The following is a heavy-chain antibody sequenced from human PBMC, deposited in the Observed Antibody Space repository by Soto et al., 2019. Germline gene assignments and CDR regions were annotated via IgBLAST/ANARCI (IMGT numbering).Heavy chain of an antibody. CDR1: GGTFSSYT. V-gene: IGHV1-69*02. CDR2: IIPILGIA. J-gene: IGHJ4*02. CDR3: ADSY. Sequence: QVQLVQSGAEVKKPGSSVKVSCKASGGTFSSYTISWVRQAPGQGLEWMGRIIPILGIANYAQKFQGRVTITEDRSTETAYMELRSRRSEGTAVYYCADSYWGQGTLVTVS.